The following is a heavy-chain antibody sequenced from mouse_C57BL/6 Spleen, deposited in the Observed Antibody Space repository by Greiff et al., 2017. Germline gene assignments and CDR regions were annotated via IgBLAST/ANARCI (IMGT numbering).Heavy chain of an antibody. Sequence: EVKLQESGPGLAKPSQTLSLTCSVTGYSITSDYWNWIRKFHGNKLEYMGYISSSGSTYYNTYLKNRISITRDTSKNLYYLQLKSVTTEYTAKYYCARGAAQAKDYFDYWGQGTTLTVSS. CDR1: GYSITSDY. CDR2: ISSSGST. D-gene: IGHD3-2*02. V-gene: IGHV3-8*01. CDR3: ARGAAQAKDYFDY. J-gene: IGHJ2*01.